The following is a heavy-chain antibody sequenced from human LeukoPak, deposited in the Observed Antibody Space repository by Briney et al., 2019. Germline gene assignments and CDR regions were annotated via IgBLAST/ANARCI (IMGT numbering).Heavy chain of an antibody. D-gene: IGHD3-22*01. Sequence: PGGSLRLSCAASGFTFSSYAMHWVRQAPGKGLEWVAVISYDGSNKYYADSVKGRFTISRDNSKNTLYLQMSSLRAEDTAVYYCASLTYYFDSSGYYPGYFQHWGQGTLVTVSS. J-gene: IGHJ1*01. CDR1: GFTFSSYA. V-gene: IGHV3-30-3*01. CDR2: ISYDGSNK. CDR3: ASLTYYFDSSGYYPGYFQH.